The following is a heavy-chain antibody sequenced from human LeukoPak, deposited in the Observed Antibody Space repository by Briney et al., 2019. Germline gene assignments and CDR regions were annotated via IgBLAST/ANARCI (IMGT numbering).Heavy chain of an antibody. CDR1: GGSISSSSYY. J-gene: IGHJ4*02. Sequence: SETLSLTCTVSGGSISSSSYYWGWIRQPPGKGLEWIGSIYYSGSTCYNPSLKSRVTISVDTSKNQFSLKLSSVTAADTAVYYCARDWQQLVDYWGQGTLVTVSS. D-gene: IGHD6-13*01. CDR3: ARDWQQLVDY. CDR2: IYYSGST. V-gene: IGHV4-39*07.